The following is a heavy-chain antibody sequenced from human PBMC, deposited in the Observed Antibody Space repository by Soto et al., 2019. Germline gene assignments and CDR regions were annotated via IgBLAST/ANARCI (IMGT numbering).Heavy chain of an antibody. J-gene: IGHJ6*02. Sequence: SQTLSLTCAISGDSVSSNSAAWSWIRQSPSRGLEWLGRTYYRSKWYNDYAVSVKSRITINPDTSKNQFSLQLNSVTPEDTAVYYCARTTVAGNKSHYYYGMDVWGQGTTVTVSS. CDR2: TYYRSKWYN. V-gene: IGHV6-1*01. CDR1: GDSVSSNSAA. CDR3: ARTTVAGNKSHYYYGMDV. D-gene: IGHD6-19*01.